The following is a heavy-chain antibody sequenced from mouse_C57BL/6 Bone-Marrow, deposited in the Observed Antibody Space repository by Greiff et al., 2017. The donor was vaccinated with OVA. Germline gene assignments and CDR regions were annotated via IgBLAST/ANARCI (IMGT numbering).Heavy chain of an antibody. CDR2: IDPENGDT. V-gene: IGHV14-4*01. Sequence: EVQLQQSGAELVRPGASVKLSCTASGFNIKDDYMHWVKQRPEQGLEWIGWIDPENGDTEYASKFQGKATITADTSSNTAYLQLSSLTSEDTAVYYGTTGGNPAMDYWGQGTSVTVSS. CDR3: TTGGNPAMDY. CDR1: GFNIKDDY. D-gene: IGHD2-1*01. J-gene: IGHJ4*01.